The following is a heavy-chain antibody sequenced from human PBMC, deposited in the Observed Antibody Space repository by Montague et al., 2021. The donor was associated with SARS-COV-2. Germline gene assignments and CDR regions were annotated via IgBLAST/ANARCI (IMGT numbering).Heavy chain of an antibody. CDR2: INHSGST. CDR3: ARGAPTITMIVVVFTGAGWYFDP. J-gene: IGHJ2*01. Sequence: SETLSLTCTVSGVSISSRFYWSWIRQPPGKGLEWIGEINHSGSTNYNPSLKSRVSISVDTAKNQFSLKLSSVTAAATAVYYCARGAPTITMIVVVFTGAGWYFDPGGRGTRVPAPS. CDR1: GVSISSRFY. V-gene: IGHV4-34*01. D-gene: IGHD3-22*01.